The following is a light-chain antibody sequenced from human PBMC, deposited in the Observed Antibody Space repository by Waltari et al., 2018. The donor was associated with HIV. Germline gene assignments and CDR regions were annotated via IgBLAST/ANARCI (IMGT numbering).Light chain of an antibody. CDR1: NSDISDYKY. J-gene: IGLJ2*01. CDR3: SSFAGTHKL. Sequence: QSALTQSSSASGSPGQSVNISCSGANSDISDYKYVSWYQQHSDRPPKLIIFEVTKRPSGVPDRFSGSKSGNTASLFVSGLQPEDEATYFCSSFAGTHKLFGGGTKLTVL. V-gene: IGLV2-8*01. CDR2: EVT.